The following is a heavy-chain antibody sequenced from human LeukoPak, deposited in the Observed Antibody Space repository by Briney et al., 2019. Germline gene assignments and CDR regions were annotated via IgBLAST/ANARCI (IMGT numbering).Heavy chain of an antibody. CDR2: ISSSGSLV. CDR3: ARDSLHNYGGTGYGYYFDY. J-gene: IGHJ4*02. D-gene: IGHD4/OR15-4a*01. CDR1: GFTVSSNY. Sequence: GGSLRLSCAASGFTVSSNYMSWVRQAPGKEPEWISYISSSGSLVYYADSVKGRFTVSRDNAQKSLFLQMNGLRVEDTAMYYCARDSLHNYGGTGYGYYFDYWGQGTPVTVSS. V-gene: IGHV3-11*04.